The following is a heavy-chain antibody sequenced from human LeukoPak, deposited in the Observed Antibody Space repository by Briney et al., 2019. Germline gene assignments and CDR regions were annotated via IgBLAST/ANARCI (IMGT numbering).Heavy chain of an antibody. CDR2: ISSSSSYI. V-gene: IGHV3-21*01. Sequence: GGSLRLSCAASGFTFSSYSMNWVRQAPGKGLEWVSSISSSSSYIYYADSVKGRFTISRDNAKNSLYLQMNSLRPEDTAVYYCASRRVVTAIRSDAFDIWGQGTMVTVSS. CDR3: ASRRVVTAIRSDAFDI. D-gene: IGHD2-21*02. CDR1: GFTFSSYS. J-gene: IGHJ3*02.